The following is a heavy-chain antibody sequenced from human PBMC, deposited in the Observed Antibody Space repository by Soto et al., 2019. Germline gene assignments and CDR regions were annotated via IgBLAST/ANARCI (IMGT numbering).Heavy chain of an antibody. D-gene: IGHD6-13*01. CDR1: GGTFSSYA. V-gene: IGHV1-69*13. J-gene: IGHJ5*02. Sequence: SVKVSCKASGGTFSSYAISWVRQAPGQGLEWMGGIIPIFGTANYAQKFQGRVTITADESTSTAYMELSSLRSEDTAVYYCASIPGIAAAGTNFWFDPWGQGTLVTVSS. CDR3: ASIPGIAAAGTNFWFDP. CDR2: IIPIFGTA.